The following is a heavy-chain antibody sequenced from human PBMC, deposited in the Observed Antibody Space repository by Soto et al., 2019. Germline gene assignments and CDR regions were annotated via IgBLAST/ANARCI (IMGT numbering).Heavy chain of an antibody. CDR1: GGSVSSGVFS. CDR2: ISHGGRP. Sequence: QLTLQESGSGVVKPSQTLSLTCAVSGGSVSSGVFSWNWIRQPPGQGLEWIGYISHGGRPHYTPSPRGRVSIPVDRSTNVISLNLTSMTPADTAGYFCARGHYYYAMDVWGQGTRVTVSS. V-gene: IGHV4-30-2*01. J-gene: IGHJ6*02. CDR3: ARGHYYYAMDV.